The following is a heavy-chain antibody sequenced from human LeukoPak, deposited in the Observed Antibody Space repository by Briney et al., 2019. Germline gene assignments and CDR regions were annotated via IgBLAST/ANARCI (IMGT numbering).Heavy chain of an antibody. J-gene: IGHJ4*02. V-gene: IGHV1-2*02. CDR1: GYTFSGYY. Sequence: GASVKVSCKAPGYTFSGYYMHWVRQVPGQGVEGMGWINHTSGTTNYAQNFPGSVTMPTDTSITTAYMELSRLRSDDTAVYYCASEPSGNYFDYWGQGTLVTVSS. D-gene: IGHD3-10*01. CDR2: INHTSGTT. CDR3: ASEPSGNYFDY.